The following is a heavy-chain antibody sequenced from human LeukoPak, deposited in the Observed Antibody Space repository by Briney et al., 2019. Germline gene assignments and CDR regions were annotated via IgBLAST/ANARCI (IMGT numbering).Heavy chain of an antibody. CDR2: IYTSGST. CDR1: GGSISSGSYY. CDR3: ARAGKGWFDP. J-gene: IGHJ5*02. V-gene: IGHV4-61*02. D-gene: IGHD3-10*01. Sequence: SETLSLTCTVSGGSISSGSYYWSWIRQPAGKGLEWIGRIYTSGSTNYNPSLKSRVTISVDTSKNQFSLKLSSVTAADTAVYYCARAGKGWFDPWGQGTLVTVSS.